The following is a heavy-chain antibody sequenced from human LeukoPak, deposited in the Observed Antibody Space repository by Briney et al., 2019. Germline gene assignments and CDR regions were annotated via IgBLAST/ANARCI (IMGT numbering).Heavy chain of an antibody. J-gene: IGHJ4*02. Sequence: PSETLSLTCAVSGGSISSGGYSWSWIRQPPGKGLEWIGYIYYSGSTNYNPSLKSRVTISVDTSKNQFSLKLSSVTAADTAVYYCARGGGSYYGLDYWGQGTLVTVSS. CDR3: ARGGGSYYGLDY. CDR2: IYYSGST. V-gene: IGHV4-61*08. CDR1: GGSISSGGYS. D-gene: IGHD1-26*01.